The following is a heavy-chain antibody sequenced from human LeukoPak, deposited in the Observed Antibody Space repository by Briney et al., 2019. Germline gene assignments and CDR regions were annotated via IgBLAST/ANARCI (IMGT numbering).Heavy chain of an antibody. J-gene: IGHJ6*02. CDR3: ARDKFDGMDV. V-gene: IGHV1-3*01. CDR2: INAGNGNT. CDR1: GGTFSSYA. Sequence: GASVTVSCKASGGTFSSYAISWVRQAPGQRLEWMGWINAGNGNTKYSQKFQGRVTITRDTSASTAYMELSSLRSEDTAVYYCARDKFDGMDVWGQGTTVTVSS.